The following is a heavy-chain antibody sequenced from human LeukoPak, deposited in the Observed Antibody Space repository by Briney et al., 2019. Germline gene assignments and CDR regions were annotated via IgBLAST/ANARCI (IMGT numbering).Heavy chain of an antibody. D-gene: IGHD2-21*01. CDR3: ARERQDTILHSGAFDI. Sequence: GGSLRLSCAASGFTFSSYEMNWVRQAPGKGLEWVADIASDGSHTFYVESVKGRFTISRDNSKNTLNLQMNSLRAEDTAVYFCARERQDTILHSGAFDIWGQGTMVTVSS. V-gene: IGHV3-30-3*01. J-gene: IGHJ3*02. CDR2: IASDGSHT. CDR1: GFTFSSYE.